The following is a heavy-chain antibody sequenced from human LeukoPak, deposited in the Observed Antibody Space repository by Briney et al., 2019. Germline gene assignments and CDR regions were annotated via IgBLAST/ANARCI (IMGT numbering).Heavy chain of an antibody. CDR3: AKDDRIYYYGSGSRGYFDY. CDR1: GFSFSFYA. Sequence: PGGSLRLSCVASGFSFSFYAMSWVRQAPGKGLEWVSTISDSGGVTYYADSVKGRFTISRDNSKNTLYLQMNSLRAEDTAVYYCAKDDRIYYYGSGSRGYFDYWGQGTLVTVSS. D-gene: IGHD3-10*01. CDR2: ISDSGGVT. J-gene: IGHJ4*02. V-gene: IGHV3-23*01.